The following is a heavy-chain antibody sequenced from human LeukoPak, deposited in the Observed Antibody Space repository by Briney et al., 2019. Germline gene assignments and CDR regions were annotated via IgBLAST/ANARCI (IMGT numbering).Heavy chain of an antibody. Sequence: SETLSLTCTVSGYSISSGYYWGWIRPPPGEGLEWIGNIYHSGSTYYNPSLKSRLTISVDTSKNQFSLKLSSVTAADTAVYYCARESIAARKGFDYWGQGTLVTVSS. CDR1: GYSISSGYY. CDR2: IYHSGST. D-gene: IGHD6-6*01. CDR3: ARESIAARKGFDY. J-gene: IGHJ4*02. V-gene: IGHV4-38-2*02.